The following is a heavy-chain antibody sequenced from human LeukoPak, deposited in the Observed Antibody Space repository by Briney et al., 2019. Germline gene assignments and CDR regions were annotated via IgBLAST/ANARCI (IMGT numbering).Heavy chain of an antibody. CDR1: GGSLSSYY. CDR2: IYYSGST. V-gene: IGHV4-59*01. J-gene: IGHJ5*02. D-gene: IGHD6-13*01. CDR3: ARAHQYSSSWFNWFDP. Sequence: SETLSLTCTVSGGSLSSYYWSWLRQPPGKGLEWIGYIYYSGSTNYNPSLKSRVTISVDTSKNQFSLKLSSVTAADTAVYYCARAHQYSSSWFNWFDPWGQGTLVTVSS.